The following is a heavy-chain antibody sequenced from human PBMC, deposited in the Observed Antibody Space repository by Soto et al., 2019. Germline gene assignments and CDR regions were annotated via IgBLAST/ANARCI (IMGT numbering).Heavy chain of an antibody. D-gene: IGHD1-26*01. V-gene: IGHV3-30*18. Sequence: GGSLRLSCVASGFTLTNNGMHWVLQAPCQGLEWVAVISSDGSSKYYGDSVRGRFTISRDNSKNTLFLEMNSLRSEDTAVYYCAKDRGLAESGRWSHYYYGMDVWGQGTTVTVSS. J-gene: IGHJ6*02. CDR3: AKDRGLAESGRWSHYYYGMDV. CDR2: ISSDGSSK. CDR1: GFTLTNNG.